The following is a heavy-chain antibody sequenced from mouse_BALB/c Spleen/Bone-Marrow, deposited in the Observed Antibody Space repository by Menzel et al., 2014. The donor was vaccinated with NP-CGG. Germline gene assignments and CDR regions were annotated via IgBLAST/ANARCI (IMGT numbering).Heavy chain of an antibody. D-gene: IGHD2-14*01. J-gene: IGHJ4*01. Sequence: VQLQQSGAKLVRPGVSVKISCKGSGYTFTDHAIHWVKRSHAKSLEWIGVISGYYGDAIYNQKFKGKATMTVDKSSSTAYMELARLTSEDSAIYYFSRSGKVRNAMDYWGQGTSVTVSS. CDR2: ISGYYGDA. CDR3: SRSGKVRNAMDY. V-gene: IGHV1S137*01. CDR1: GYTFTDHA.